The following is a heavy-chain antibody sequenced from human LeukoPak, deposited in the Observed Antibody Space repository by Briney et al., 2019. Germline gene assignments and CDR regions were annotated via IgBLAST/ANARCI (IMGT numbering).Heavy chain of an antibody. V-gene: IGHV4-34*01. J-gene: IGHJ4*02. Sequence: PSETLSLTCAVYGGSFSGYYWSWIRQPPGKGLEWIGEINHSGSTNYNPSLKSRVTISVDTSKNQFSLKLSSVTAADTAVYYCARVKRGYSGYHPLDYWGQGTLVTVSS. CDR3: ARVKRGYSGYHPLDY. D-gene: IGHD5-12*01. CDR2: INHSGST. CDR1: GGSFSGYY.